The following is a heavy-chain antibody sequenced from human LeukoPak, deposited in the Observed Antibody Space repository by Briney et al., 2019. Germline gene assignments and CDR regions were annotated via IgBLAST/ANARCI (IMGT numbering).Heavy chain of an antibody. V-gene: IGHV4-59*01. CDR1: GGSISSYY. CDR3: ARGISGSSWSTRGYYYYGMDV. J-gene: IGHJ6*02. D-gene: IGHD6-13*01. Sequence: PSETLSLTCTVSGGSISSYYWSWIRQPPGKGLEWIGYIYYSGSTNYNPSLKSRVTISVDTSKNQFSLKLSSVTAADTAVYYCARGISGSSWSTRGYYYYGMDVRGQGTTVTVSS. CDR2: IYYSGST.